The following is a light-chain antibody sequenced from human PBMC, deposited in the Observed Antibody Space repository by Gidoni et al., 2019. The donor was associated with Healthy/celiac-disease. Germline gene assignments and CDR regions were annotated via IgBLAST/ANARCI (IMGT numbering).Light chain of an antibody. Sequence: ELVLTHSLGTLSLSPGESATLSCRASQSVSSSYLAWYQQKPGQEPRLLIYGASSRATSIPDRLSGSGSGTDFTLTISRLEPEDFAVYYCRQYGSSPLYTFGQXTKLEIK. CDR3: RQYGSSPLYT. CDR2: GAS. V-gene: IGKV3-20*01. J-gene: IGKJ2*01. CDR1: QSVSSSY.